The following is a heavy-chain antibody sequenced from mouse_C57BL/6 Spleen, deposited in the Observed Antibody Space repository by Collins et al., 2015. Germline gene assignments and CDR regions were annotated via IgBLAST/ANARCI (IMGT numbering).Heavy chain of an antibody. Sequence: EVQLQQSGAELVKPGASVKLSCTASGFNIKDTYMHWVKQRPEQGLEWIGRIDPANGNTKYDPKFQGKATITADTSSNTAYLQLSSLTSEDTAVYYCARERGGLLPYFDYWGQGTTLTVSS. J-gene: IGHJ2*01. CDR1: GFNIKDTY. D-gene: IGHD2-3*01. V-gene: IGHV14-3*02. CDR2: IDPANGNT. CDR3: ARERGGLLPYFDY.